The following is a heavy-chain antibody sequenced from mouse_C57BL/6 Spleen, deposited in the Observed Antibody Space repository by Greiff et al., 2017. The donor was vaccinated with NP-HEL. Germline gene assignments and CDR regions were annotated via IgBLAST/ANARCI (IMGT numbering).Heavy chain of an antibody. CDR1: GFNIKNTY. J-gene: IGHJ1*03. Sequence: VQLKESVAELVRPGASVKLSCTASGFNIKNTYMHWVKQRPEQGLEWIGRIDPANGNTKYAPKFKGKATITADTSSNTAYLQLSSLPSGDTAIYYCAEVYYGSSHWYFDVWGTGTTVTVSS. D-gene: IGHD1-1*01. CDR2: IDPANGNT. CDR3: AEVYYGSSHWYFDV. V-gene: IGHV14-3*01.